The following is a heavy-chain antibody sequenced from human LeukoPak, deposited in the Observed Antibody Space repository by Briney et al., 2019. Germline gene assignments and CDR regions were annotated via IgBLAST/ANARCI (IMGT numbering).Heavy chain of an antibody. CDR2: IHVDANEI. CDR3: AKDKAYAIFGVVIPNFDY. D-gene: IGHD3-3*01. CDR1: GFTFSDEG. J-gene: IGHJ4*02. V-gene: IGHV3-30*02. Sequence: GGSLRLSCAASGFTFSDEGMHWVRQAPGKGLEWVSFIHVDANEIYYADSVKGRFTISRDNSKNTLYLQMNSLRAEDTAVYYCAKDKAYAIFGVVIPNFDYWGQGTLVTVSS.